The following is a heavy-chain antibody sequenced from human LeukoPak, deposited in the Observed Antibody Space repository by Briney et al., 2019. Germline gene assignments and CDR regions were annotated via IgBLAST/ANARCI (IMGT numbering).Heavy chain of an antibody. V-gene: IGHV3-NL1*01. CDR3: AKDSDGDYHYYFDY. D-gene: IGHD4-17*01. CDR2: IYSGGST. CDR1: GFTFSSYA. J-gene: IGHJ4*02. Sequence: GGSLRLSCAASGFTFSSYAMHWVRQAPGKGLEWVSVIYSGGSTYYADSVKGRFTISRDNSKNTLYLQMNSLRAEDTAVYYCAKDSDGDYHYYFDYWGQGTLVTVSS.